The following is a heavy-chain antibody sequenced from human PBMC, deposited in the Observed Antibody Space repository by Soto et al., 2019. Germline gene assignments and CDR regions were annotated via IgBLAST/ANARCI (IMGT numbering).Heavy chain of an antibody. Sequence: QVQLQESGPGLVKPSQTLSLTCTVSGGSVSSADYYWSWIRQHPGKGLEWIGYIYYRGSTYYNPYLTSRVTISVDTSKHQFALNLSSVPAADTAVYYCARDTSGKGYYDDGMYFGGQGITFTVAS. CDR3: ARDTSGKGYYDDGMYF. CDR1: GGSVSSADYY. D-gene: IGHD3-22*01. J-gene: IGHJ6*02. V-gene: IGHV4-31*03. CDR2: IYYRGST.